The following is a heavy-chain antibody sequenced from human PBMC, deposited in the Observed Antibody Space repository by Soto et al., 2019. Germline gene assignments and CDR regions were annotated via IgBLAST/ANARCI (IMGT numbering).Heavy chain of an antibody. V-gene: IGHV3-30*18. CDR3: AKGPLYGDYGVFDY. CDR2: ISYDGSNK. Sequence: QVQLVESGGGVVQPGRSLRLSCAASGFTFSSYGMHWVRQAPGKGLEWVAVISYDGSNKFYADSVKGRFTISRDNSKNTQYLQMDSLRTEDTAIYYCAKGPLYGDYGVFDYWGQGTLVTVSS. CDR1: GFTFSSYG. J-gene: IGHJ4*02. D-gene: IGHD4-17*01.